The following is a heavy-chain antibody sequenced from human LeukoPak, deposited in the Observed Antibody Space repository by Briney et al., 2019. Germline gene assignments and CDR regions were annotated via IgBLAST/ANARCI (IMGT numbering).Heavy chain of an antibody. V-gene: IGHV3-33*08. CDR3: VRVSGVVLDI. CDR1: GFTFTSYT. Sequence: GGSLRLSCAASGFTFTSYTFHWVRQAPGKGLEWVAVIWYDGSKDYYADSVKGRFTISRDNSKNTVYLQMNSLRAEDTAVYYCVRVSGVVLDIWGQGTMVTVSS. CDR2: IWYDGSKD. D-gene: IGHD3-3*01. J-gene: IGHJ3*02.